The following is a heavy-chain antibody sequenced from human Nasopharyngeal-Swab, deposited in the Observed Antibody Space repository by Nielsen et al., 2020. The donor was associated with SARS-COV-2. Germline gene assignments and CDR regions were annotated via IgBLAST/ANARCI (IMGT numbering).Heavy chain of an antibody. D-gene: IGHD3-10*01. Sequence: ASVKVSCKASGYTFTSYDINWVRQATGQGLEWMGWMNPNSGNTGYAQKFQGRVTMTRNTSISTAYMELSSLRSEDTAGYYRARDRGLAEPSLGDYWGQGTLVTVSS. V-gene: IGHV1-8*01. CDR2: MNPNSGNT. J-gene: IGHJ4*02. CDR1: GYTFTSYD. CDR3: ARDRGLAEPSLGDY.